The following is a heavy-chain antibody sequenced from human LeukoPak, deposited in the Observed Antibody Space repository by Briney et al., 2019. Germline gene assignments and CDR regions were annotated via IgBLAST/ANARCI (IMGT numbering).Heavy chain of an antibody. CDR1: GGSFSGYY. D-gene: IGHD6-19*01. CDR2: INHSGST. J-gene: IGHJ4*02. V-gene: IGHV4-34*01. Sequence: SGTLSLTCAVYGGSFSGYYWSWIRQPPGKGLEWIGEINHSGSTNYNPSLKSRVTISVDTSKNQFSLKLSSVTAADTAVYYCARGRLRAVAGTPTDYWGQGTLVTVSS. CDR3: ARGRLRAVAGTPTDY.